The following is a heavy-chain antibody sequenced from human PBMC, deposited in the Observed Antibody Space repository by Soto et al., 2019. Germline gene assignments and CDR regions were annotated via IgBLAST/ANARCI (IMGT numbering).Heavy chain of an antibody. CDR1: GYTFTGYY. CDR2: INPNSGGT. CDR3: ARGGDANRYYYYGMDV. V-gene: IGHV1-2*04. J-gene: IGHJ6*02. Sequence: ASVKVSCKASGYTFTGYYMHWVRQAPGQGLEWMGWINPNSGGTNYAQKFQGWVTMTRDTSISTAYTELSRLRSDDTAVYYCARGGDANRYYYYGMDVWGQGTTVTVSS.